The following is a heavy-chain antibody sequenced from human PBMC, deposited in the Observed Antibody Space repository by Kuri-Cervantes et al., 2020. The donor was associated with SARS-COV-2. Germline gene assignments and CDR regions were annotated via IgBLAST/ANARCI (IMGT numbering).Heavy chain of an antibody. D-gene: IGHD6-13*01. CDR1: GFTFSNAW. Sequence: GGSLRLSCTVSGFTFSNAWMSWVRQAPGKGLEWVAVISYDGSNKYYADSVKGRFTISRDNYKNTLYLQMNSLRAEDTAVYYFANGHSSSWYYFDYWGQGTLVTVSS. CDR2: ISYDGSNK. V-gene: IGHV3-30*18. J-gene: IGHJ4*02. CDR3: ANGHSSSWYYFDY.